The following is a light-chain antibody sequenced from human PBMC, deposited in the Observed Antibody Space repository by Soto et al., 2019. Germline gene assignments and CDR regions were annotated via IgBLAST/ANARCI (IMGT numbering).Light chain of an antibody. CDR2: DVT. J-gene: IGLJ3*02. CDR3: CSYVDSDTVL. Sequence: QSALTQPRSVSGSPGRSVTISCTGTSSDVGDDKYVSRYQQHPGKAPKLIIYDVTKRPSGVPDRFSGSKSGNTASLTISGLQAEDEADYYCCSYVDSDTVLFGGGTKLTVL. CDR1: SSDVGDDKY. V-gene: IGLV2-11*01.